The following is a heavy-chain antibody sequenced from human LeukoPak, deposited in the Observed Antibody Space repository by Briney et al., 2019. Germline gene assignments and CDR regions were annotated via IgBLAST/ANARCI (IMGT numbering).Heavy chain of an antibody. CDR1: GFTFSTYS. CDR2: ISSSSSYI. CDR3: ARGYLRGVQNVGY. J-gene: IGHJ4*02. D-gene: IGHD3-10*02. V-gene: IGHV3-21*01. Sequence: GGSLRLSCAASGFTFSTYSMNWVRQAPGKGLEWVSSISSSSSYIYYADSVKGRFTISRDNAKNSLYLQMNSLRAEDTAVYYCARGYLRGVQNVGYWGQGTLVTVSS.